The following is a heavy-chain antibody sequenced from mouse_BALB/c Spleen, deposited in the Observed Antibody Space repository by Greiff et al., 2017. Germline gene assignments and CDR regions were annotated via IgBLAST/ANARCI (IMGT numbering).Heavy chain of an antibody. CDR2: IDPETGGT. J-gene: IGHJ3*02. V-gene: IGHV1-15*01. Sequence: VQLQQSGAELVRPGASVTLSCKASGYTFTDYEMHWVKQTPVHGLEWIGAIDPETGGTAYNQKFKGKATLTADKSSSTAYMELRSLTSEDSAVYYCTITGYWGQGTLVTVSA. CDR3: TITGY. CDR1: GYTFTDYE.